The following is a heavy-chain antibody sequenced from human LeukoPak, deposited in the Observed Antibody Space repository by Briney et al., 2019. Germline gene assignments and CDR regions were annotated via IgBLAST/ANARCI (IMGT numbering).Heavy chain of an antibody. D-gene: IGHD2-21*02. J-gene: IGHJ4*02. Sequence: GGSLRLSCAASGFTFRSYAMHWIRQAPGKRLEYVSAISSDGSSTFYANSVQGRFTISRDNSKNTLYLQMGSLRPEDMAVYYRARAKAEVTASDHWGQGTLVTVSS. CDR3: ARAKAEVTASDH. CDR1: GFTFRSYA. CDR2: ISSDGSST. V-gene: IGHV3-64*01.